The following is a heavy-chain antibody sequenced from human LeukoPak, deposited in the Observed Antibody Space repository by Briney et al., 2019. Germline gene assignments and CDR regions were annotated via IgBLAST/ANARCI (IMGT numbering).Heavy chain of an antibody. J-gene: IGHJ4*02. Sequence: SETLSLTCTVSGGSISSGGYYWSWIRQHPGKGLEWIGYIYYSGSTYYNPSLKSRVTISVDTSKNQFSLKLSSATAADTAVYYCVRGNLDGSGGYWGQGTLVTVSS. V-gene: IGHV4-31*03. CDR2: IYYSGST. CDR3: VRGNLDGSGGY. D-gene: IGHD3-10*01. CDR1: GGSISSGGYY.